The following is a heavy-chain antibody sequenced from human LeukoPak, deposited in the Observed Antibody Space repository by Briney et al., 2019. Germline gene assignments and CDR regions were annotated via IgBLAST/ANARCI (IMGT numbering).Heavy chain of an antibody. V-gene: IGHV3-11*04. Sequence: LSLTCTVSGGSISSYYWSWIRQAPGKGLEWVSYISSSGSTIYYADSVKGRFTISRDNAKNSLYLRMNSLRAEDTAVYYCAELGITMIGGVWGKGTTVTISS. CDR3: AELGITMIGGV. CDR1: GGSISSYY. J-gene: IGHJ6*04. CDR2: ISSSGSTI. D-gene: IGHD3-10*02.